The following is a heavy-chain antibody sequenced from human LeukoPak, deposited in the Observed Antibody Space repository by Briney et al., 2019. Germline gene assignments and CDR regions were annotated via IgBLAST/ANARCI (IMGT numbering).Heavy chain of an antibody. CDR3: ARDGSVAGCDY. Sequence: GGSLRLSCTASGFTFSTYNMNWVRQAPGKGLEWISYISSSSSSIYYADSVKGRFTISRDNAKNSLYLQMNSLRAEDTAAYYCARDGSVAGCDYWGQGTLVTVSS. J-gene: IGHJ4*02. CDR1: GFTFSTYN. D-gene: IGHD6-19*01. V-gene: IGHV3-48*04. CDR2: ISSSSSSI.